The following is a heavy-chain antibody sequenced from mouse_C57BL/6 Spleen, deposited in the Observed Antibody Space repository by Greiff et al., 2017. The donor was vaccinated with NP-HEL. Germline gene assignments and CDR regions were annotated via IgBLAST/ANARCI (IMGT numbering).Heavy chain of an antibody. CDR1: GYTFTDYY. CDR3: ARSNYYGSSRYYFDY. J-gene: IGHJ2*01. D-gene: IGHD1-1*01. V-gene: IGHV1-76*01. CDR2: IYPGSGNT. Sequence: QVQLKQSGAELVRPGASVKLSCKASGYTFTDYYINWVKQRPGQGLEWIARIYPGSGNTYYNEKFKGKATLTAEKSSSTAYMQLSSLTSEDSAVYFCARSNYYGSSRYYFDYWGQGTTLTVSS.